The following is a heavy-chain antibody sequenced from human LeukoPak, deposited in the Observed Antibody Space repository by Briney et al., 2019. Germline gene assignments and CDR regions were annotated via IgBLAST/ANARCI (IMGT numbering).Heavy chain of an antibody. J-gene: IGHJ4*02. D-gene: IGHD3-9*01. Sequence: GGSLRLSCVASGFTLSDHYMDWVRQAPGKGLEWVGRIRDKDSRYTTEYAASVKGRFTISRDDSKNSLYLQMDNLKTEDTAVYYCTRPYSADWSGCYFDFWGQGALVTVSS. CDR2: IRDKDSRYTT. CDR1: GFTLSDHY. V-gene: IGHV3-72*01. CDR3: TRPYSADWSGCYFDF.